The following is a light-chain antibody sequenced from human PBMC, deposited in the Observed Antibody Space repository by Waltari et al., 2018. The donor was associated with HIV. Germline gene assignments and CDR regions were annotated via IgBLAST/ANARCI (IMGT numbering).Light chain of an antibody. V-gene: IGKV4-1*01. CDR3: QQYHSLPIT. J-gene: IGKJ5*01. CDR1: RSISYSSNNKNY. CDR2: WAS. Sequence: DIVLTQSPDSLAVSLGERATINCTSSRSISYSSNNKNYLVWYQQKPGQPPRVLIYWASTRESGVPDRFSGSGSGTDFTLTISSLQTEDVAVYFYQQYHSLPITFGQGTRLEIK.